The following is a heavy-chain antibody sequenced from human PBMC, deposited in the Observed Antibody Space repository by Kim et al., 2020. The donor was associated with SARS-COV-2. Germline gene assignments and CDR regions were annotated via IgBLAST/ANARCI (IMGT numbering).Heavy chain of an antibody. D-gene: IGHD3-3*01. CDR1: GFPFSYAW. Sequence: GGSLRLSCAASGFPFSYAWMTWVRQAPGKGLEWVGRIKSKTDGGTTDYAAPVKGRFTISRDDSKNTLYLQMNSLKSEDTAVYYCTTVLVLVDGDYWGQGTLVTVSS. V-gene: IGHV3-15*01. CDR3: TTVLVLVDGDY. J-gene: IGHJ4*02. CDR2: IKSKTDGGTT.